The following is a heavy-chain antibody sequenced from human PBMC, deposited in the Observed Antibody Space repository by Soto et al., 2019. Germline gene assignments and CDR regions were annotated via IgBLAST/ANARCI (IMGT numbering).Heavy chain of an antibody. CDR2: ISYDGSNK. D-gene: IGHD2-2*01. J-gene: IGHJ6*02. Sequence: QVQLVESGGGVVQPGRSLRLSCAASGFIFNTYDMHWVRQAPGKGLEWVAVISYDGSNKYYADSVKGRLTISRDNSKKMLYLQMNSLRPEDTAVYYCAKGQHCSSTSCYFYYYGMDVWGQGTKV. V-gene: IGHV3-30*18. CDR3: AKGQHCSSTSCYFYYYGMDV. CDR1: GFIFNTYD.